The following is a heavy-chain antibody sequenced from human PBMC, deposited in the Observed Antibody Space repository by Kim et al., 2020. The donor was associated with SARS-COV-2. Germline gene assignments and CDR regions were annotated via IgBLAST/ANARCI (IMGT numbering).Heavy chain of an antibody. CDR3: ARDHRHPPRYSNAEGENYFDY. CDR1: GFTVSSNY. J-gene: IGHJ4*02. D-gene: IGHD3-16*01. Sequence: GGSLRLSCAASGFTVSSNYMSWVRQAPGKGLEWVSVIYSGGSTYYADSVKGRFTISRDNSKNTLYLQMNSLRAEDTAVYYCARDHRHPPRYSNAEGENYFDYWGQGTLVTVSA. V-gene: IGHV3-53*01. CDR2: IYSGGST.